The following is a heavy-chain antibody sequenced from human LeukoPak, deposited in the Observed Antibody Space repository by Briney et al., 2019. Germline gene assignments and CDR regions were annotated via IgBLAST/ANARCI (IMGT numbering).Heavy chain of an antibody. V-gene: IGHV4-38-2*02. D-gene: IGHD6-19*01. CDR3: AREGQKNIAVAGKFDY. CDR2: IYHSGST. Sequence: SETLSLTCAVSGYSISSGYYWGWIRQPPGKGLEWIGSIYHSGSTYYNPSLKSRVTTSVDTSKNQFSLKLSSVTAADTAVYYCAREGQKNIAVAGKFDYWGQGTLVTVSS. CDR1: GYSISSGYY. J-gene: IGHJ4*02.